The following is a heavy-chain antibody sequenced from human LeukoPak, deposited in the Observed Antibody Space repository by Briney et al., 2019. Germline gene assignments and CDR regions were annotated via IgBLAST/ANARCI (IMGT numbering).Heavy chain of an antibody. CDR3: AREDDSSGWRPFDY. J-gene: IGHJ4*02. Sequence: GGSLRLSCAASGFTVSSNYMSWVRQAPGKGLEWVSVIYSGGSTYYADSVKGRFTISRDNSKNTLYLQMNSPRAEDTAVYYCAREDDSSGWRPFDYWGQGTLVTVSS. CDR2: IYSGGST. D-gene: IGHD6-19*01. V-gene: IGHV3-53*01. CDR1: GFTVSSNY.